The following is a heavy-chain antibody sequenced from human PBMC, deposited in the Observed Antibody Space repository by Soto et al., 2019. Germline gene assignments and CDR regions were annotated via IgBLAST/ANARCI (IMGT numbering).Heavy chain of an antibody. D-gene: IGHD5-18*01. J-gene: IGHJ4*02. Sequence: QVQLQESGPGLVKPSGTLALTCAVSSGSISNNNLWTWVRQSPGKGLGWMGEIYRSGSTNYNPSLRSRATISVDKSKNLFSLRRTSMTAAKTTMYFCAAHRGSTYGPLDYWGQGTLVTVSS. CDR3: AAHRGSTYGPLDY. CDR2: IYRSGST. CDR1: SGSISNNNL. V-gene: IGHV4-4*02.